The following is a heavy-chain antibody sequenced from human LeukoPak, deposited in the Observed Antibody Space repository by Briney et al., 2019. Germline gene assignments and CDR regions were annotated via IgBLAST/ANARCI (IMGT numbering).Heavy chain of an antibody. CDR3: ARDWFLPGGPAAPYMDV. D-gene: IGHD2-2*01. Sequence: PSQTLSLTCTVSGGSISSGGYYWSWIRQPPGKGLEWIGYIYHSGSTYYNPSLKSRVTISVDRSKNQFSLKLSSVTAADTAVYYCARDWFLPGGPAAPYMDVWGKGTTVTVSS. J-gene: IGHJ6*03. CDR1: GGSISSGGYY. CDR2: IYHSGST. V-gene: IGHV4-30-2*01.